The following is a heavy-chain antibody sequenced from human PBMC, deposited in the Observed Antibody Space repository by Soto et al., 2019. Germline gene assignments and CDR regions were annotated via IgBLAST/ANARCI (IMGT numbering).Heavy chain of an antibody. J-gene: IGHJ5*02. CDR1: GGTFSSYA. CDR3: ARGGDLNWFDP. V-gene: IGHV1-69*06. Sequence: GASVKVSCKTSGGTFSSYAISWVRQAPGQGLEWMGGIVPIVDTSTYAQKFQGRVTMTADTSTSTVYMELSSLRSDDTAVYYCARGGDLNWFDPWGQGTLVTVSS. D-gene: IGHD3-16*01. CDR2: IVPIVDTS.